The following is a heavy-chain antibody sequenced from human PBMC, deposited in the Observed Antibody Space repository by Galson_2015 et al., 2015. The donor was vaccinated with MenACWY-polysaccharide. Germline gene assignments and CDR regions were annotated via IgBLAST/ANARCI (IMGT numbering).Heavy chain of an antibody. CDR1: GFTFSSYA. J-gene: IGHJ3*02. D-gene: IGHD2-2*01. CDR3: WATYCSRTSCFGLKDALDI. CDR2: ISYDGSNI. V-gene: IGHV3-30-3*01. Sequence: SLRLSCAASGFTFSSYAMRWVRQAPGKGLEWVAVISYDGSNIYYADSVKGRFTISRDNSKNTLYLQMNGLRAEDTAVYYSWATYCSRTSCFGLKDALDIWGQGTTVTVSS.